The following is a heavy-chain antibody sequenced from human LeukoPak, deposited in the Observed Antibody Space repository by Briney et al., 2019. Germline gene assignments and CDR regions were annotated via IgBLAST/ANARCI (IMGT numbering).Heavy chain of an antibody. D-gene: IGHD6-6*01. CDR1: GYTFTDRY. CDR3: ARVELGGYSSSPGWWFDP. Sequence: LVASVKVSCKASGYTFTDRYIHWVRQAPGQGLEWMGWIYPNGGGTNYAQKLQGRVTMTTDTSTSTAYMELRSLRSDDTAVYYCARVELGGYSSSPGWWFDPWGQGTLVTVSS. CDR2: IYPNGGGT. J-gene: IGHJ5*02. V-gene: IGHV1-2*03.